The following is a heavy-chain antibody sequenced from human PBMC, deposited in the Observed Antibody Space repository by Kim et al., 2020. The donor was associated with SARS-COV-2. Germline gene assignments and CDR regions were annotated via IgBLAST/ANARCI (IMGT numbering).Heavy chain of an antibody. D-gene: IGHD5-12*01. Sequence: SVKGRSTSSRDNSKNALYLQMNTLRAEDKAVYYCAKGVATIDYYYYGMDVWGQGTTVTVSS. V-gene: IGHV3-30*02. J-gene: IGHJ6*02. CDR3: AKGVATIDYYYYGMDV.